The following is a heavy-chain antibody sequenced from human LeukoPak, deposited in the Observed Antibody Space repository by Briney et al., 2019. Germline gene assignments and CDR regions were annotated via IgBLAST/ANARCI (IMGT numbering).Heavy chain of an antibody. D-gene: IGHD1-26*01. V-gene: IGHV1-69*05. CDR1: GGTFSSYA. J-gene: IGHJ4*02. CDR2: IIPIFGTA. CDR3: ARAQSYYDY. Sequence: ASVKVSCKVSGGTFSSYAISWVRQAPGQGLEWMGGIIPIFGTAIYAHNFQGRVTMTRDTSTTTVYMELSSLRSEDTAVYYCARAQSYYDYWGQGTLVTVSS.